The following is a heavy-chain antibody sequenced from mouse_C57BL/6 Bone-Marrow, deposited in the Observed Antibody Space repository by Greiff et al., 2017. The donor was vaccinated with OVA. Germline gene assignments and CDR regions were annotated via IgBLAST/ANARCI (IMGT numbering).Heavy chain of an antibody. CDR2: IFPVSGST. CDR1: GYTFTDYY. Sequence: QVQLKQSGPELVKPGASVKISCKASGYTFTDYYINWVKQRPGQGLEWIGWIFPVSGSTYYNEKFKGKATLTVDKSSSTAYMLLSSLTSEDSAVYFCARSDYYGSGFAYWGQGTLVTVSA. J-gene: IGHJ3*01. D-gene: IGHD1-1*01. V-gene: IGHV1-75*01. CDR3: ARSDYYGSGFAY.